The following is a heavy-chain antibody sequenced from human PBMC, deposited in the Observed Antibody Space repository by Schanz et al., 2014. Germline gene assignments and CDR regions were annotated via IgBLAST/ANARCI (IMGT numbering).Heavy chain of an antibody. Sequence: QVQLVESGGGLVKPGGSLRLSCAASGFTFSDYYMSWIRQAPGKGLEWVSYISSSGSTIYYADSVKGRFTISRDNAKNALYLQMNSLRAEDTAVYYCVKDLQRELLRDDHYYGMDVWGQGTTVTVSS. CDR3: VKDLQRELLRDDHYYGMDV. CDR2: ISSSGSTI. D-gene: IGHD1-26*01. CDR1: GFTFSDYY. V-gene: IGHV3-11*04. J-gene: IGHJ6*02.